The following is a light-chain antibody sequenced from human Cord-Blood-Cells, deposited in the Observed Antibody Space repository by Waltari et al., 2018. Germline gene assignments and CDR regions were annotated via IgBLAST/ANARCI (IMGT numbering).Light chain of an antibody. Sequence: SYVLTQPPSVSVAPGKPARITCGGNNIGRKSVHWYQQKPGQAPVLVVYDDSDRPSGIPGRFSGSNSGNTATLTISRVEAGDEADYYCQVWDRSSDQWVFGGGTKLTVL. CDR1: NIGRKS. J-gene: IGLJ3*02. V-gene: IGLV3-21*03. CDR2: DDS. CDR3: QVWDRSSDQWV.